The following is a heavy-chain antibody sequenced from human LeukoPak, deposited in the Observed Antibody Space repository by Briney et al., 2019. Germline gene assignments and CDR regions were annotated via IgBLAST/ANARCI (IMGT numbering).Heavy chain of an antibody. D-gene: IGHD3-22*01. Sequence: GGSLRLSCAASGFTFDDYGMSWVRQAPGKGLEWVSGINWNGGSTGYADSVKGRFTISRDNAKNSLYLQMNSLRAEDTALYHCARGADSPDYHGENAFDIWGQGTMVTVSS. V-gene: IGHV3-20*01. CDR1: GFTFDDYG. J-gene: IGHJ3*02. CDR2: INWNGGST. CDR3: ARGADSPDYHGENAFDI.